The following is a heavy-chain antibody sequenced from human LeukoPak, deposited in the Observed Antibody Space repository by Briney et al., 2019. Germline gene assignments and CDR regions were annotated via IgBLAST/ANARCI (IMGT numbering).Heavy chain of an antibody. CDR3: ARLWSFSGWYLDDY. CDR2: INHSGST. J-gene: IGHJ4*02. V-gene: IGHV4-34*01. D-gene: IGHD6-19*01. CDR1: GFTFSSYS. Sequence: PGGSLRLSCAASGFTFSSYSMNWVRQAPGKGLEWIGEINHSGSTNYNPSLKSRVNISVDTSKNQFSLRLSSVTVADTAVYYCARLWSFSGWYLDDYWGQGTLVTVSS.